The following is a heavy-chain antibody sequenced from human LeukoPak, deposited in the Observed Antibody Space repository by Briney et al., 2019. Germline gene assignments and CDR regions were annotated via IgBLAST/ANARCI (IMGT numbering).Heavy chain of an antibody. CDR2: IYTSGST. J-gene: IGHJ4*02. CDR3: ARDGGYSYGYLY. V-gene: IGHV4-61*02. CDR1: GGSISSSSYY. D-gene: IGHD5-18*01. Sequence: PSQTLSLTCTVSGGSISSSSYYWSWIRQPAGKGLEWIGRIYTSGSTNYNPSLKSRVTISVDTSKNQFSLKLSSVTAADTAVYYCARDGGYSYGYLYWGQGTLVTVSS.